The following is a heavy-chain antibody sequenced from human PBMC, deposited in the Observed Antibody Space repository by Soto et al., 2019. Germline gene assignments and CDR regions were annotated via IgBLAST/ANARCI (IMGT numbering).Heavy chain of an antibody. D-gene: IGHD5-18*01. CDR1: GYTFTSYD. CDR3: ARGSVTLGAFDI. J-gene: IGHJ3*02. Sequence: ASVKVSCKASGYTFTSYDINWVRQATGQGLEWMGWMNPNSGNTGYAQKFKGRVTMTRNTSISTAYMELSSLRSEDTAVYYCARGSVTLGAFDIWGQGTMVTVSS. CDR2: MNPNSGNT. V-gene: IGHV1-8*01.